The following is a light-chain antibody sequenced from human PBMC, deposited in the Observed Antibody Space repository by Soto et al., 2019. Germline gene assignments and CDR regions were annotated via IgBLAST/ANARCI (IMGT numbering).Light chain of an antibody. J-gene: IGLJ2*01. V-gene: IGLV2-8*01. CDR1: SSDVGAYDY. Sequence: QSALTQPPSASGSLGQSVTISCTGSSSDVGAYDYVSWYQQYPGKAPTLLIYAVTKRPSGVPDRFSGSKSGNTASLTVSGLQADDEADYYCSSYAGKNTVFFGGGTKVTVL. CDR2: AVT. CDR3: SSYAGKNTVF.